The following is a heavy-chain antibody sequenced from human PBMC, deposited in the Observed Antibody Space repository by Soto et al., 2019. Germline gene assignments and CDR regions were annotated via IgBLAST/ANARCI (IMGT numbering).Heavy chain of an antibody. CDR3: ARAPQLVAPAATGFDS. D-gene: IGHD2-2*01. V-gene: IGHV3-48*02. J-gene: IGHJ4*02. CDR2: ISASTLTT. Sequence: EVELVESGGGLVQPGGSLRLSCAASGFPFSTYSMSWVRQAPGKGLEWISYISASTLTTFYADSVKGRFTISRDTAQKSLYLQMNSLRDEDTAVYYCARAPQLVAPAATGFDSWGQGTLVTVSS. CDR1: GFPFSTYS.